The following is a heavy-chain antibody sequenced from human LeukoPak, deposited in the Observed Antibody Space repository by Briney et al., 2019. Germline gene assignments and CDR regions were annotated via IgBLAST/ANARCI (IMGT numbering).Heavy chain of an antibody. V-gene: IGHV3-74*01. CDR3: VRPRVAAANCFDP. CDR1: GFTFSDYW. Sequence: GGSLRLSCAASGFTFSDYWMHWVRQGPGKGLVWVSRINSDGSSTNCADSVKGRFTISRDNAKNTLYLQMNSLRAEDTAVYYCVRPRVAAANCFDPWGQGTLVTVSS. D-gene: IGHD2-2*01. CDR2: INSDGSST. J-gene: IGHJ5*02.